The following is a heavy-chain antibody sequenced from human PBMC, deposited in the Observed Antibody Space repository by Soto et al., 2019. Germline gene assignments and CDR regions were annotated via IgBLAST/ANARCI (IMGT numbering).Heavy chain of an antibody. CDR2: IHHSGST. CDR3: ARGDSSSWRPHFDY. Sequence: QVQLQESGPGLVRPSETLSLTCTVSGASIRSYYWSWIRQPPGKGLEWIGFIHHSGSTNYNPSLKRRHTMSVDTSKNQFSLKLSSVTAADTAVYYCARGDSSSWRPHFDYWGQGTLVTVSS. CDR1: GASIRSYY. V-gene: IGHV4-59*01. D-gene: IGHD6-13*01. J-gene: IGHJ4*02.